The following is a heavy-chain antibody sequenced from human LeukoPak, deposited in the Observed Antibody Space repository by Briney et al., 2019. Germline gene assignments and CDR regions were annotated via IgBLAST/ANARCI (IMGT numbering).Heavy chain of an antibody. CDR3: VKGPPGIVVVVAATYFDY. J-gene: IGHJ4*02. CDR1: GFTFSSYA. CDR2: ISSNGGST. Sequence: GGSLRLSCSASGFTFSSYAMHWVRQAPGKGLEYVSAISSNGGSTYYADSVKGRFTISRDNSKNTLYLQMSSLRAEDTAVHYCVKGPPGIVVVVAATYFDYWGQGTLVTVSS. D-gene: IGHD2-15*01. V-gene: IGHV3-64D*06.